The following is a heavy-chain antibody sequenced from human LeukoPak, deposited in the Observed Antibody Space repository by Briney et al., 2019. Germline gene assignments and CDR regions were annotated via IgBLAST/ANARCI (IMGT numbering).Heavy chain of an antibody. J-gene: IGHJ4*02. CDR1: GGSISSGDHC. Sequence: SSETLSLTCTNFGGSISSGDHCWSWIRQHPGKGLEWLGYIYYSGSTHYNPSHKTRVSMSVDTSKIQFSLNLSSVTAADTAVYYCARLGRGIAAAGVFDYWGQGTLVTVSS. D-gene: IGHD6-13*01. CDR2: IYYSGST. V-gene: IGHV4-31*02. CDR3: ARLGRGIAAAGVFDY.